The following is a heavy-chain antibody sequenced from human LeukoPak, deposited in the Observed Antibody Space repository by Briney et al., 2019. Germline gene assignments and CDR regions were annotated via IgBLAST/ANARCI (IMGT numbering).Heavy chain of an antibody. CDR1: GGSISSSSYY. CDR2: IYYSGST. V-gene: IGHV4-39*01. D-gene: IGHD3-10*01. Sequence: SETLSLTCTVSGGSISSSSYYWGWIRQPPGKGLEWIGSIYYSGSTYYNPSLKSRVTISVDTSKNQFSLKLSSVTAADTAVYYCARQALLVRGVIIDDYWGQGTLVTVSS. CDR3: ARQALLVRGVIIDDY. J-gene: IGHJ4*02.